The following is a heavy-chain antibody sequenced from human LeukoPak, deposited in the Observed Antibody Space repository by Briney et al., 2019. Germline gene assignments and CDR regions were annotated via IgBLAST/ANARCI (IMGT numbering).Heavy chain of an antibody. V-gene: IGHV3-20*04. CDR3: ARDFSASWLYLGY. Sequence: GGSLRLSCAASTLTIGDYGMSWVRQAPGKGLEWVSGIDWSGDATSYSDSVKGGFTISRDNAKHSLYLQMSSRRAEDTAVYCCARDFSASWLYLGYWGRGTLVSVFS. CDR1: TLTIGDYG. J-gene: IGHJ2*01. CDR2: IDWSGDAT. D-gene: IGHD3-22*01.